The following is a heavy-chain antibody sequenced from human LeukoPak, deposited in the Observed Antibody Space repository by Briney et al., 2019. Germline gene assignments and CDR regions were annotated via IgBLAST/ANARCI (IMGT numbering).Heavy chain of an antibody. CDR2: INHSGST. J-gene: IGHJ4*02. CDR1: GGPFSGYY. D-gene: IGHD3-16*02. Sequence: PSETLSLTCAVYGGPFSGYYWSWIRQPPGKGLEWIGEINHSGSTNYNPSLKSRVTISVDTSKNQFSLKLSSVTAADTAVYYCARRYYDYVWGSYRYRPFDYWGQGTLVTVSS. V-gene: IGHV4-34*01. CDR3: ARRYYDYVWGSYRYRPFDY.